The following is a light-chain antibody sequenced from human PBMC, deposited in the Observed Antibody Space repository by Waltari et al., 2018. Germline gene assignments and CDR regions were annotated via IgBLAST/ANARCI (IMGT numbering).Light chain of an antibody. CDR1: SSNIGSNY. CDR2: RNN. V-gene: IGLV1-47*01. J-gene: IGLJ2*01. Sequence: QSVLTQPPSASGTPGQRVTISCSGSSSNIGSNYVYWYQQLPGTAPKLLIYRNNQRPSGGPDRLSGSKSGTADALAISGLRSEDEADYYCAAWDDSLSGYVVVGGGTKLTVL. CDR3: AAWDDSLSGYVV.